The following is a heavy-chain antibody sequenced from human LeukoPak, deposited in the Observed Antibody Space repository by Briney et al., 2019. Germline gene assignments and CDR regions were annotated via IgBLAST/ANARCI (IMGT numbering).Heavy chain of an antibody. J-gene: IGHJ6*03. D-gene: IGHD2-2*01. CDR1: GFSFSEYV. Sequence: GGSLRLSCTASGFSFSEYVMSWVRQAPGKGLEWVSYISSSSSTIYYADSVKGRFTISRDNAKNSLYLQMNSLRAEDTAVYYCARKTGSTKLYYYYYMDVWGKGTTVTVSS. V-gene: IGHV3-48*01. CDR2: ISSSSSTI. CDR3: ARKTGSTKLYYYYYMDV.